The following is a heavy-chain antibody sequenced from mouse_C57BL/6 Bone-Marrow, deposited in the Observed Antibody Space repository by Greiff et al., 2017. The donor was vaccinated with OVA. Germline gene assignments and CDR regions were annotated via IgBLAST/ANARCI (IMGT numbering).Heavy chain of an antibody. CDR1: GFTFSSYA. V-gene: IGHV5-9-1*02. D-gene: IGHD4-1*01. J-gene: IGHJ2*01. Sequence: VQGVESGEGLVKPGGSLKLSCAASGFTFSSYAMSWVRQTPEKRLEWVAYISSGGDYIYYADTVKGRFTISRDNARNTLYLQMSSLKSEDTAMYYCTRALGQGYTTLDYWGQGTTLTVAS. CDR2: ISSGGDYI. CDR3: TRALGQGYTTLDY.